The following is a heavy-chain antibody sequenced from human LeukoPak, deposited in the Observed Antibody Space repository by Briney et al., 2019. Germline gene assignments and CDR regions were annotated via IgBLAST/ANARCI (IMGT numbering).Heavy chain of an antibody. Sequence: PSQTLSLTCTVSGGSISSGGYYWSWIRQHPGKGLEWIGYIYYSGSTYYNPSLKSRVTISVDTSKNQFSLKLSSVTAADTAVYYCARGYCSSTSCYLADYWGQGTLVNVSS. CDR1: GGSISSGGYY. CDR2: IYYSGST. J-gene: IGHJ4*02. V-gene: IGHV4-31*03. D-gene: IGHD2-2*01. CDR3: ARGYCSSTSCYLADY.